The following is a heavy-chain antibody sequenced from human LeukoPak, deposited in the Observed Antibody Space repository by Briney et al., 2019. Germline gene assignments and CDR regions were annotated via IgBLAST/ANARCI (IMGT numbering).Heavy chain of an antibody. Sequence: GASVKVSCKASGYTFTSYGISWVRQAPGQGLEWMGWISAYNGNTNYAQKLQGRVTMTEDTSTDTAYMELSSLRSEDTAVYYCATPSSGLKADAFDIWGQGTMVTVSS. D-gene: IGHD6-19*01. CDR3: ATPSSGLKADAFDI. V-gene: IGHV1-18*01. CDR2: ISAYNGNT. CDR1: GYTFTSYG. J-gene: IGHJ3*02.